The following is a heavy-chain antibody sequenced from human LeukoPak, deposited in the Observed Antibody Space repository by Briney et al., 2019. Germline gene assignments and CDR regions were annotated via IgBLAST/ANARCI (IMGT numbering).Heavy chain of an antibody. CDR2: ISGSGDST. V-gene: IGHV3-23*01. CDR1: GFTFSTYG. CDR3: AKPDCSSTSCYTLDF. Sequence: GGSLRLSCVASGFTFSTYGMHWVRQAPGKGLEWVSAISGSGDSTYYADSVKGRFTISRDNSKNTLYLQMNSLRAEDTAVYYCAKPDCSSTSCYTLDFWGQGTLVTVSS. J-gene: IGHJ4*02. D-gene: IGHD2-2*02.